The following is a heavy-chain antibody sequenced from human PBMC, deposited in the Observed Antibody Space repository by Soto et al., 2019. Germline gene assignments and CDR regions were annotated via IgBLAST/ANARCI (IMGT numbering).Heavy chain of an antibody. J-gene: IGHJ4*02. D-gene: IGHD3-10*01. CDR2: INTDGSYR. V-gene: IGHV3-7*04. CDR3: ARDPFFGAFDY. Sequence: PGGSLRLSCEVSGFTFSQYWMAWVRQAPGKGLEWVADINTDGSYRDYVDSVKGRFTISRDNAKNSLYLQMNGLRAEDTAVYYCARDPFFGAFDYWGQGTLVTVSS. CDR1: GFTFSQYW.